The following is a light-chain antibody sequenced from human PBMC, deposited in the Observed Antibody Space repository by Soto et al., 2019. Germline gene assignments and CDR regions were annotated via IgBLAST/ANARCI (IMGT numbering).Light chain of an antibody. Sequence: LTQPASVSGSPGQSITISCTGTSSDVGAYNYVSWYQQHPGKAPKLMIYEVSNRPSGVSHRFSGSKSDNTVSLTISGLQTDDEADYYCSSYTSSRTLVFGTGTKVTVL. CDR1: SSDVGAYNY. V-gene: IGLV2-14*01. CDR2: EVS. CDR3: SSYTSSRTLV. J-gene: IGLJ1*01.